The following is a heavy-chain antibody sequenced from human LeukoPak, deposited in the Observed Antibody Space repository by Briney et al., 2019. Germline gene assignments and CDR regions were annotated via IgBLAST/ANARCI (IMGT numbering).Heavy chain of an antibody. CDR2: IKQDGSEK. J-gene: IGHJ2*01. CDR1: GFTFSSYA. V-gene: IGHV3-7*01. CDR3: ARNRYFDL. Sequence: GGSLRLSCAASGFTFSSYAMSWVRQAPGKGLEWVANIKQDGSEKYYVDSVKGRFTISRDNAKNSLFLQMNSLRAEDTAVYYRARNRYFDLWGRGTLVTVSS.